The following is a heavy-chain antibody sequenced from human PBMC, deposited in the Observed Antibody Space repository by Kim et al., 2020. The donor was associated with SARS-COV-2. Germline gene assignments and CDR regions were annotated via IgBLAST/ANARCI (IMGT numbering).Heavy chain of an antibody. J-gene: IGHJ1*01. Sequence: YNPSLESQITISVDASKTEFSLKMSSVTAADTAMYYCARPPSGIIECFQKWGQGTLVTLSS. D-gene: IGHD1-26*01. CDR3: ARPPSGIIECFQK. V-gene: IGHV4-34*01.